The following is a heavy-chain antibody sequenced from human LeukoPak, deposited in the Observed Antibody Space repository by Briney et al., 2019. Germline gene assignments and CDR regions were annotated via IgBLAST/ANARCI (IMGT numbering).Heavy chain of an antibody. CDR2: INTNTGNP. CDR3: ARVPRLTTVNNNPYNWFDP. J-gene: IGHJ5*02. V-gene: IGHV7-4-1*02. CDR1: GYTFTSYA. Sequence: ASVKVSCKASGYTFTSYAMNWVRQAPGQGLEWMGWINTNTGNPTYAQGFTGRFVFSLDTSVSTAYLQISSLKAEDTAVYYCARVPRLTTVNNNPYNWFDPWGQGTLVTASS. D-gene: IGHD4-11*01.